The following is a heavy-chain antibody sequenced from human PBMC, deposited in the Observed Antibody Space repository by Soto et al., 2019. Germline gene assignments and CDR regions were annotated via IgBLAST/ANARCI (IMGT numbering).Heavy chain of an antibody. CDR2: ISSSSTI. J-gene: IGHJ4*02. V-gene: IGHV3-48*04. CDR3: ARVERGITIFGVVIPPFDY. D-gene: IGHD3-3*01. CDR1: GFTFSTYS. Sequence: GGSLRLSCAASGFTFSTYSMNWVRQAPGKGLEWVSSISSSSTIYYADSVKGRFTISRDNAKNSLYLQMNSLRAEDTAVYYCARVERGITIFGVVIPPFDYWGQGTLVTVSS.